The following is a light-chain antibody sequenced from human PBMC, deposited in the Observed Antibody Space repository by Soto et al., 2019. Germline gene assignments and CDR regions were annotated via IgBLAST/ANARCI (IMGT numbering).Light chain of an antibody. CDR3: QQRSNWPPIT. CDR1: QSVKTF. V-gene: IGKV3-11*01. Sequence: EIVLTHSPATLSLSPGERATLSFSASQSVKTFLVWYQQRPGQAPRLLIYDASHRAAGIPARFSGSGFGTDFTLTISSLEPEDAAVYYCQQRSNWPPITFGQGTRLEIK. CDR2: DAS. J-gene: IGKJ5*01.